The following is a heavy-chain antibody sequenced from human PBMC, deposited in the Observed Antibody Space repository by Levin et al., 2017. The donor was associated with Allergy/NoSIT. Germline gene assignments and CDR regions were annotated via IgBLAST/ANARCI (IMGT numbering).Heavy chain of an antibody. CDR2: IKQDGSEK. J-gene: IGHJ4*02. CDR1: GFTFSSYW. Sequence: GGSLRLSCAASGFTFSSYWMSWVRQAPGKGLEWVANIKQDGSEKYYVDSVKGRFTISRDNAKNSLYLQMNSLRAEDTAVYYCARKDFWSGYYTGYFDYWGQGTLVTVSS. CDR3: ARKDFWSGYYTGYFDY. V-gene: IGHV3-7*01. D-gene: IGHD3-3*01.